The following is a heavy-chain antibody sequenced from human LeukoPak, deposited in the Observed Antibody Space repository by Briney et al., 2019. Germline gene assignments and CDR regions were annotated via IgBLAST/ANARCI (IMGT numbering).Heavy chain of an antibody. CDR2: IYPGDSDT. V-gene: IGHV5-51*01. CDR1: GYSFTNYW. CDR3: ARWGGSGTFYPPDY. D-gene: IGHD3-10*01. J-gene: IGHJ4*02. Sequence: GESLKISCKGSGYSFTNYWIAWVRQMSGKGLEWMGIIYPGDSDTRYSPSFQGQITISADKSITTAYLQWSSLQASDTAIYYCARWGGSGTFYPPDYWGQGILVTVSS.